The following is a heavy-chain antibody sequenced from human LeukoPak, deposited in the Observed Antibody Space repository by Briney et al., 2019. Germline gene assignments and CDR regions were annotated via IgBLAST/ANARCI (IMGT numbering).Heavy chain of an antibody. CDR3: ARELGGSVVDY. CDR1: GFTVSSYS. CDR2: ISSSSSSI. J-gene: IGHJ4*02. D-gene: IGHD2-15*01. V-gene: IGHV3-48*01. Sequence: PGGSLRLSCAASGFTVSSYSMNWVRQAPGKGLEWVSYISSSSSSIYYAESVKGRFTISKDNAKNSLYLQMNSLRAEDTAVYYCARELGGSVVDYWGQGTLVTVSS.